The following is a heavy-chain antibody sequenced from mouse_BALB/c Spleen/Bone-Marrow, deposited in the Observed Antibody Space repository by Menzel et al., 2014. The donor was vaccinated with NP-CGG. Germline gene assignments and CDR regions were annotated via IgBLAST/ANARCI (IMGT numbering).Heavy chain of an antibody. D-gene: IGHD1-1*01. J-gene: IGHJ3*01. CDR3: ARSGYGSSLFAY. CDR1: GFNIKDTH. V-gene: IGHV14-3*02. CDR2: IDPANGNT. Sequence: EVQLQQLGAETVKLGASVKLPCTASGFNIKDTHTHWVKQRSEQGVEWIGRIDPANGNTKYDPKFQGKATITADTSSNTAYLQLSSLTSEDTAVYYCARSGYGSSLFAYWGQGTLVTVSA.